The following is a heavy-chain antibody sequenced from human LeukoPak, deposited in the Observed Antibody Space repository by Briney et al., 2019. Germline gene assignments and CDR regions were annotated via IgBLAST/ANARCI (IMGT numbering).Heavy chain of an antibody. J-gene: IGHJ4*02. Sequence: GGSLRLSCAASGFTFSSYAMHWVRQAPGKGLEWVAVISYDGSNKYYADSVKGRFTISRDNSKNTLYLQMNSLRAEDTAVYYCARDLYYYDSSGYYLDWGQGTLVTVSS. CDR3: ARDLYYYDSSGYYLD. V-gene: IGHV3-30*04. CDR2: ISYDGSNK. CDR1: GFTFSSYA. D-gene: IGHD3-22*01.